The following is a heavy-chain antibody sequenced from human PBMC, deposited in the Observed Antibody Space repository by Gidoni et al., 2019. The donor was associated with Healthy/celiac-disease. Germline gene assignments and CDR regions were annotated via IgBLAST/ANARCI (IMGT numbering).Heavy chain of an antibody. D-gene: IGHD3-3*01. CDR3: ARDRPRITIFGVDLDYYYGMDV. Sequence: QLQLQESGPGLVKPSQTLSLTCTVSGGSISSGGYYWSWTRQHPGKGLEWIGYIYYSGSTYYNPSLKSRVTISVDTSKNQFSLKLSSVTAADTAVYYCARDRPRITIFGVDLDYYYGMDVWGQGTTVTVSS. V-gene: IGHV4-31*03. CDR1: GGSISSGGYY. CDR2: IYYSGST. J-gene: IGHJ6*02.